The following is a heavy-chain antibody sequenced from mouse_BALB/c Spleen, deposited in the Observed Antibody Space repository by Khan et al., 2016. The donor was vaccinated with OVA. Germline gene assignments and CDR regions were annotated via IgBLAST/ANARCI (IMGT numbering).Heavy chain of an antibody. CDR2: ILPGSGST. CDR3: GRGAGATYGMDY. CDR1: GYTFSSYW. D-gene: IGHD3-3*01. Sequence: QVQLQQSGAELMKPGASVKISCKATGYTFSSYWIEWLKQRPGHGLEWIGEILPGSGSTNYTEKFKGKATLTADTSSHTAYLQLSILTSEDSAVSYCGRGAGATYGMDYWGQGTSVTVSS. J-gene: IGHJ4*01. V-gene: IGHV1-9*01.